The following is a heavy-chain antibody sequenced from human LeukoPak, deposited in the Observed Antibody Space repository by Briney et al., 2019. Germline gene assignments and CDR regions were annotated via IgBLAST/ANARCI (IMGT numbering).Heavy chain of an antibody. J-gene: IGHJ4*02. V-gene: IGHV3-48*02. D-gene: IGHD6-19*01. Sequence: SVRGRFTISGDNAKNSLYLQVNSLRDEDTAMYFCARAAYSSGPDYWGQGTLVTVSS. CDR3: ARAAYSSGPDY.